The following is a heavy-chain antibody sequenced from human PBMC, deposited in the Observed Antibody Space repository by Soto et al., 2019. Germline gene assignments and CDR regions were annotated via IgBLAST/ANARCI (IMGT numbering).Heavy chain of an antibody. J-gene: IGHJ4*02. CDR3: AKAGLLWFGELLQHPHYFDY. V-gene: IGHV3-NL1*01. D-gene: IGHD3-10*01. CDR1: GFTFSTYG. CDR2: ISCGGGNT. Sequence: PGGSLRLSCVASGFTFSTYGMHWVRQAPGKGLEWVSAISCGGGNTYYADSVKGRFTISRDNSKNTLYLQMNSLRAEDTAVYYCAKAGLLWFGELLQHPHYFDYWGQGTLVTVSS.